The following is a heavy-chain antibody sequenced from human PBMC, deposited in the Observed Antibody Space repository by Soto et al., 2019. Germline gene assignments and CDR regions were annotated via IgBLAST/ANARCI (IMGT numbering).Heavy chain of an antibody. V-gene: IGHV1-2*02. D-gene: IGHD6-13*01. CDR3: ARVEQQLVRFDY. J-gene: IGHJ4*01. Sequence: GASVETSCKASGYPFTGYYMHWVRQAPGQGLEWMGGINANSGAHNYAQNFQGRVTMTRDTSISTAYMELSRLRAYDTAVYSCARVEQQLVRFDYWGPGTLVTVSS. CDR2: INANSGAH. CDR1: GYPFTGYY.